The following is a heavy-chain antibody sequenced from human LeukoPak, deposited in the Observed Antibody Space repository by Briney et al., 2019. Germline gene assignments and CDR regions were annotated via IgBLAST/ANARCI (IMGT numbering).Heavy chain of an antibody. V-gene: IGHV3-7*01. CDR1: GFTFRNFW. D-gene: IGHD4-23*01. CDR2: INQDQSAK. J-gene: IGHJ4*01. Sequence: GGSLRLSCAASGFTFRNFWMSWVRQAPGKGLEWVASINQDQSAKFYADSVRGRFTISRDNAQNSLFLQMNSLRAEDTAFYYCAKLLRDVTIYDFWGQGALVTVSS. CDR3: AKLLRDVTIYDF.